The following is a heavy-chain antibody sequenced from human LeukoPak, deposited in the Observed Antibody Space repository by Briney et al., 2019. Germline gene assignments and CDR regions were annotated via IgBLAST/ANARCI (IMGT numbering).Heavy chain of an antibody. CDR3: ARRVDFWSGSYYYGMDV. CDR2: ISAYNGNT. CDR1: GYTFTSYG. V-gene: IGHV1-18*01. Sequence: ASVKVSCKASGYTFTSYGISWVRQAPGQGLEWMGWISAYNGNTNYAQKLQSRVTMTTDTSTSTAYMELRSLRSDDTAVYYCARRVDFWSGSYYYGMDVWGQGTTVTVSS. J-gene: IGHJ6*02. D-gene: IGHD3-3*01.